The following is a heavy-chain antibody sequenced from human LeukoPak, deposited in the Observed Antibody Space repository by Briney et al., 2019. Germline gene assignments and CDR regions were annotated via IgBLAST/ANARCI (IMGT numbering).Heavy chain of an antibody. Sequence: ASVKVSCKASGYTFTSYGISWVRQAPGQGLEWMGWISAYNGNTNYAQKLQGRVTMTTDTSTSTAYMELRSLRSDDTAVYYCARLGGVDIVAQDFDYWGQGTLVTVSS. J-gene: IGHJ4*02. V-gene: IGHV1-18*01. CDR1: GYTFTSYG. CDR3: ARLGGVDIVAQDFDY. D-gene: IGHD5-12*01. CDR2: ISAYNGNT.